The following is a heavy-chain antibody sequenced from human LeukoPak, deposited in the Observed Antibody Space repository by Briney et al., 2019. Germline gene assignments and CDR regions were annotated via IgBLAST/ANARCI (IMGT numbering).Heavy chain of an antibody. D-gene: IGHD6-25*01. CDR3: ARVLSARSGGYDAFDI. Sequence: GGSLRLSCAASGFTFSRYDMHWVRQVTGKGLEWVSAMDTAGDTYYPGSVKGRFTISRENAKNSLYLQMNSLRAGDTAVYYCARVLSARSGGYDAFDIWGQGTVVTVSS. J-gene: IGHJ3*02. V-gene: IGHV3-13*01. CDR1: GFTFSRYD. CDR2: MDTAGDT.